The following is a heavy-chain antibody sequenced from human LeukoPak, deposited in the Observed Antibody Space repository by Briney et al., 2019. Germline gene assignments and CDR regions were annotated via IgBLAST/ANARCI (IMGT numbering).Heavy chain of an antibody. CDR3: ATTVSYYFDY. D-gene: IGHD1-1*01. J-gene: IGHJ4*02. Sequence: GASVKVSCKASGYTFTGYYMHWVRQAPGQGLEWMGWINPNSGGTNYARNFQGRVTTTRDTSISTAYMELSRLTPDDTAVYYRATTVSYYFDYWGQGTLVTVSS. CDR1: GYTFTGYY. CDR2: INPNSGGT. V-gene: IGHV1-2*02.